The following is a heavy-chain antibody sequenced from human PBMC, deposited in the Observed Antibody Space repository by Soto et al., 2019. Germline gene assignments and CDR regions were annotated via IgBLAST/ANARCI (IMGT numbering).Heavy chain of an antibody. V-gene: IGHV1-69*06. D-gene: IGHD2-21*02. Sequence: QVQLVQSGAEVKKPGSSVKVSCKASGGTFSSYAISWVRQAPGQGLEWMGGIIPIFGTANYAQKFQGRVTITADKSMSTAYMELSSLRSEDTAVYYCASQGHIVVVTAVVAFDIWGQGTMVTVSS. CDR3: ASQGHIVVVTAVVAFDI. J-gene: IGHJ3*02. CDR1: GGTFSSYA. CDR2: IIPIFGTA.